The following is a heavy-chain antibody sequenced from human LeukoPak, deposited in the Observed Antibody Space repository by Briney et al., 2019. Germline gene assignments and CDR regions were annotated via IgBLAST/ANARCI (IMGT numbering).Heavy chain of an antibody. V-gene: IGHV1-69*01. J-gene: IGHJ6*03. D-gene: IGHD3-3*01. CDR1: GGTLSRSA. CDR2: IIPIFGTA. Sequence: SVKVSCKASGGTLSRSAITWVRQAPGQGLEWMGGIIPIFGTANYAQKFQGRVTITADESTSTAYMELSSLRSEDTAVYYCARDYGSTIFGVDPYYYYYYMDVWGKGTTVTVSS. CDR3: ARDYGSTIFGVDPYYYYYYMDV.